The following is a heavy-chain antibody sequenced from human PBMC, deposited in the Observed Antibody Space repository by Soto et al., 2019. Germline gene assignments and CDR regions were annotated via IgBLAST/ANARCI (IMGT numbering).Heavy chain of an antibody. J-gene: IGHJ3*02. D-gene: IGHD6-13*01. Sequence: APVKVSCKASGYTFTDYDLYWVRQAPGQGLEWMGWINPNSGATNYAQKFQGWVAMTRDTSISTAYMEVRSLRAEDTAVYYCAKDLWAGSSWYATYDAFDIWGQGTMVTVSS. V-gene: IGHV1-2*04. CDR1: GYTFTDYD. CDR3: AKDLWAGSSWYATYDAFDI. CDR2: INPNSGAT.